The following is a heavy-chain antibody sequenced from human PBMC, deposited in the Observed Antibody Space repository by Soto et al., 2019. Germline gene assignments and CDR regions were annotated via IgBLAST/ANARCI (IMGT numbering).Heavy chain of an antibody. D-gene: IGHD2-2*03. Sequence: QVQLVESGGGVVQPGRFLRLSCAASGFTFSSYGMHWVRQAPGEGLEWVAVIWSDGSNKYYADSVKGRFTISRDNSKNTLYLQMNSLRAEDTAVYYCASSLLDIVVVPAALGSGYYGMDVWGQGTTVTVSS. CDR3: ASSLLDIVVVPAALGSGYYGMDV. V-gene: IGHV3-33*01. CDR2: IWSDGSNK. CDR1: GFTFSSYG. J-gene: IGHJ6*02.